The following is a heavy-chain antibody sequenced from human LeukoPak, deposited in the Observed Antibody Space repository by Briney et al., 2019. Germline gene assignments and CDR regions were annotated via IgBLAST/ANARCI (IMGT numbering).Heavy chain of an antibody. CDR1: GFTFSSYW. J-gene: IGHJ4*02. CDR2: IKQDGSEK. D-gene: IGHD2-2*01. V-gene: IGHV3-7*01. Sequence: GGSLRLSCAASGFTFSSYWMSWVRQAPGKGLEWVANIKQDGSEKYYVDSVKGRFTISRDNAKNSLYLQMNSLRAEDTAVFYCARRKDIVVVPAAMGFDYWGQGTLVTVSS. CDR3: ARRKDIVVVPAAMGFDY.